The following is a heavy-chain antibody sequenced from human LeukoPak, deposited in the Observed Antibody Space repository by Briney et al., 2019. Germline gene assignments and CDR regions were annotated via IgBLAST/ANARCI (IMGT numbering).Heavy chain of an antibody. CDR3: AKRPSDYADYVSYFDY. Sequence: GGSLRLSCAASGFSFISYGMHWVRQAPGKGLEGVGVISDDGRRKDYADSVKGRFTISRDNSKDTLYLQMNSLRAEDTAVYYCAKRPSDYADYVSYFDYWGQGTLVTVSS. D-gene: IGHD4-17*01. CDR2: ISDDGRRK. CDR1: GFSFISYG. V-gene: IGHV3-30*18. J-gene: IGHJ4*02.